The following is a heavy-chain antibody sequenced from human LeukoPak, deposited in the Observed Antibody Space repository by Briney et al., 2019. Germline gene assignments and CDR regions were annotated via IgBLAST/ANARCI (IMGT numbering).Heavy chain of an antibody. CDR3: IRGFCTSTNCFLPY. D-gene: IGHD2-2*01. CDR1: GFNVSSNY. J-gene: IGHJ4*02. Sequence: PGGSLRLSCAASGFNVSSNYMSWVRQAPGKGPEWVGFIRNKAYGGTTEYAASVKGRFTISRDDSKSIAYLQMNSLKTEDTAVYYCIRGFCTSTNCFLPYWGQGTLVTVSS. CDR2: IRNKAYGGTT. V-gene: IGHV3-49*04.